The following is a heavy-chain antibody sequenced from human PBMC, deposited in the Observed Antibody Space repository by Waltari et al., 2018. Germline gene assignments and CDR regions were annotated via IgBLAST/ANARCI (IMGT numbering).Heavy chain of an antibody. J-gene: IGHJ4*02. D-gene: IGHD2-21*01. V-gene: IGHV4-34*01. CDR1: GGSVNFYY. CDR2: ITHSGST. Sequence: QVLLQQWGAGLLKPSETLSLTCAVYGGSVNFYYWSWIRQPPGEGLGWIGEITHSGSTNYNPSLKSRVSISVDTTNNQFSLKLTSVTAADTAAYYCARRGYCGIDCYSNYFDFWGQGTLVTVSS. CDR3: ARRGYCGIDCYSNYFDF.